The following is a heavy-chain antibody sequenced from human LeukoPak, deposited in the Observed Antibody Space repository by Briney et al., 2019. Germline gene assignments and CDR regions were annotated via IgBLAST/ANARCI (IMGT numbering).Heavy chain of an antibody. D-gene: IGHD2-21*01. CDR2: IIPILGRT. CDR3: ARVSGESSGTSYSNQYFDY. Sequence: SVKVSCKASGGTFGTFPLSWVRQAPGQGLEWMGVIIPILGRTNYAQKFQGRVTVTTDEPPTTAYMELSSLRFEGTAMYYCARVSGESSGTSYSNQYFDYWGQGSLVTVSS. V-gene: IGHV1-69*16. CDR1: GGTFGTFP. J-gene: IGHJ4*02.